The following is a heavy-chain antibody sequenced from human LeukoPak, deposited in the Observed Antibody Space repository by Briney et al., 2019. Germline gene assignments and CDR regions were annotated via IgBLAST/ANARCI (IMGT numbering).Heavy chain of an antibody. CDR3: ARERGYCSSTSCQNWFDP. V-gene: IGHV5-51*01. CDR2: IYPDDSDT. CDR1: PYYFINFW. Sequence: GESLKISCKDSPYYFINFWIGWVRQMPGKGLEWMGIIYPDDSDTKYSPSFQGQVTISADKSTNTAYLQWSSLKASDTAMYYCARERGYCSSTSCQNWFDPWGQGTLVTVSS. J-gene: IGHJ5*02. D-gene: IGHD2-2*01.